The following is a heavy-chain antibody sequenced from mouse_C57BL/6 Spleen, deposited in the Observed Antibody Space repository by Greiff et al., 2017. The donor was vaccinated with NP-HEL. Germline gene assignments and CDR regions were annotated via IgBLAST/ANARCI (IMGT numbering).Heavy chain of an antibody. CDR3: AREGKYDYDGNWFAY. Sequence: VQLQQSGPELVKPGASVKIPCKASGYTFTDYNMDWVKQSHGKSLEWIGDINPNNGGTIYNQKFKGKATLTVDKSSSTAYMELRSLTSEDTAVYYCAREGKYDYDGNWFAYWGQGTLVTVSA. D-gene: IGHD2-4*01. V-gene: IGHV1-18*01. J-gene: IGHJ3*01. CDR1: GYTFTDYN. CDR2: INPNNGGT.